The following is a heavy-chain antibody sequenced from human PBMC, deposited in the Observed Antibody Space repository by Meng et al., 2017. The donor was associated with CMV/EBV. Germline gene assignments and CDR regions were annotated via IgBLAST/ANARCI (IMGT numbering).Heavy chain of an antibody. CDR3: ARLGISDAFDI. D-gene: IGHD3-16*01. J-gene: IGHJ3*02. CDR1: GFTFSSYA. CDR2: ISSNGVST. Sequence: GGSLRLSCAASGFTFSSYAMHWVRQAPGRGLEYVSAISSNGVSTYYADSVKGRFTISRDNSKNTLYLQMGSLRAEDMAMYYCARLGISDAFDIWGRGTMVTVSS. V-gene: IGHV3-64*02.